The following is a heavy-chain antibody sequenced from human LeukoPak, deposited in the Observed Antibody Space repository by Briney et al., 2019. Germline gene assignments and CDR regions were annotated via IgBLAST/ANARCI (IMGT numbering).Heavy chain of an antibody. V-gene: IGHV3-7*01. J-gene: IGHJ4*02. CDR1: GFTFSSYW. Sequence: GGSLRLSCAASGFTFSSYWMTWVRQAPGKGLEWVANIKQDGSEKYYVDSVKGRFTISRDNAKNSLYLQMNSLRAEDTAVYYCASTGGVTIFGVVRNYWGQGTLVTVS. D-gene: IGHD3-3*01. CDR2: IKQDGSEK. CDR3: ASTGGVTIFGVVRNY.